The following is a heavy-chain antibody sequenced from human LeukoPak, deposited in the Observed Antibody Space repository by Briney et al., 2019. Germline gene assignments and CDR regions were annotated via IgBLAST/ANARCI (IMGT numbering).Heavy chain of an antibody. CDR2: IYYSVTT. J-gene: IGHJ4*02. D-gene: IGHD4-23*01. V-gene: IGHV4-39*07. Sequence: KPSETLSPTCTVSGGSISSSDYYWGWIRQPPGKGLEWIGSIYYSVTTYYNPSLKSRVTISVDTSKNQFSLKLNSVTAADTAVYYCARDRLRWPKIDYWGQGTLVTVSS. CDR3: ARDRLRWPKIDY. CDR1: GGSISSSDYY.